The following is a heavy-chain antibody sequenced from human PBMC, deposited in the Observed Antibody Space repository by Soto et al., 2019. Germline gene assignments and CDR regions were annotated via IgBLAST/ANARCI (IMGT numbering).Heavy chain of an antibody. CDR3: ARHRGSGSPYFDY. D-gene: IGHD1-26*01. Sequence: TLSLTCTVSGGSISNYYWSWIRQPPGKGLEWIGYIYYSGSTQYNPSLKSRVTISVDTSKNQFSLKLSSVTAADTAVYYCARHRGSGSPYFDYWGKGTLVTVSS. CDR2: IYYSGST. V-gene: IGHV4-59*08. CDR1: GGSISNYY. J-gene: IGHJ4*02.